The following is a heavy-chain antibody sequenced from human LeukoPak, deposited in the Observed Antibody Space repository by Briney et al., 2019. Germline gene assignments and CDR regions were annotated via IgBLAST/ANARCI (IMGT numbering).Heavy chain of an antibody. D-gene: IGHD5-18*01. J-gene: IGHJ4*02. Sequence: PSETLSLTCTVSGGSISSSSYYWGWIRQPPGKGLEWIGSIYYSGSTYYNPSLKSRVTISVDTSKNQFSLKLSSVTAADTAVYYCARRRNSYSYGYFDYWGQGTLVTVSS. CDR2: IYYSGST. CDR1: GGSISSSSYY. CDR3: ARRRNSYSYGYFDY. V-gene: IGHV4-39*01.